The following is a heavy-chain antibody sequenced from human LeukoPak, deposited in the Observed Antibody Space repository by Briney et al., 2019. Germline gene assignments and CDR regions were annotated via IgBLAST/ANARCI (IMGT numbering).Heavy chain of an antibody. CDR2: INHSGST. CDR1: GGSFSGYY. D-gene: IGHD1-1*01. V-gene: IGHV4-34*01. CDR3: ARGRVSSSTWYSTYYYYFYMDV. J-gene: IGHJ6*03. Sequence: SETLSLTSAVYGGSFSGYYWSWIRQPPGKGLEWIGEINHSGSTNFNPSLNGRVSISRDTTKNLFSLRLRSVTAADTAVYFCARGRVSSSTWYSTYYYYFYMDVWGKGTTVTVSS.